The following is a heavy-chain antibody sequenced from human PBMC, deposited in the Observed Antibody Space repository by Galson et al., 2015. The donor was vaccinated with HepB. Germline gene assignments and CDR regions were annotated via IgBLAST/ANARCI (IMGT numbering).Heavy chain of an antibody. V-gene: IGHV1-46*01. D-gene: IGHD3-10*01. CDR3: ARDVGRGSGSYSDHNYYYYYGMDV. Sequence: SVKVSCKASGYTFTSYYMHWVRQAPGQGLEWMGIINPSGGSTSYAQEFQGRVTMTRDTSTSTVYMELSSLRSEDTAVYYCARDVGRGSGSYSDHNYYYYYGMDVWGQGTTVTVSS. J-gene: IGHJ6*02. CDR1: GYTFTSYY. CDR2: INPSGGST.